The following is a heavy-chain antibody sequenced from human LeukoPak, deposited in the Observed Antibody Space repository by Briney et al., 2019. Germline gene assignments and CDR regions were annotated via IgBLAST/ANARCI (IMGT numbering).Heavy chain of an antibody. V-gene: IGHV4-34*01. D-gene: IGHD4-17*01. Sequence: SETLSLTCAVYGGSFSGYYWSWIRQPPGKGLEWIGEINHSGSADYNPSLKSRVTISVDTSKNHFSLKLSSGTAADTAVYYFAMTTVTTGRSSFDIWAQGTMVTVSS. CDR3: AMTTVTTGRSSFDI. CDR2: INHSGSA. J-gene: IGHJ3*02. CDR1: GGSFSGYY.